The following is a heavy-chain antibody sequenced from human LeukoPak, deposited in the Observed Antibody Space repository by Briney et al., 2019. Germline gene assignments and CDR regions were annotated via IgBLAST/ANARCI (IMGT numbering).Heavy chain of an antibody. Sequence: HPGGSLRLSCAASGFTFSSYGMSWVRQAPGKGLEWVSAISGSGGSTYYADSVKGRFTISRDNSKNTLYLQMNSMRAEDTAVYYCAKGYCRSTSCPYEDYWGQGTLVTVSS. CDR1: GFTFSSYG. J-gene: IGHJ4*02. V-gene: IGHV3-23*01. CDR2: ISGSGGST. CDR3: AKGYCRSTSCPYEDY. D-gene: IGHD2-2*01.